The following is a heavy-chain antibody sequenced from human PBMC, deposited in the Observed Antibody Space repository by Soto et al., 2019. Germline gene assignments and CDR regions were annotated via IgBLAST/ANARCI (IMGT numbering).Heavy chain of an antibody. D-gene: IGHD1-26*01. Sequence: QVQLVESGGGVVQPGRSLRLSCAASGFTFSSYGMHWVRQAPGKGLEWVAVISYDGSNKYYADSVKGRFTISRDNSKHTLYLQMNSLRAEDTAVYYCAKDERELLGYFDYWGQGTLVTVSS. CDR1: GFTFSSYG. CDR2: ISYDGSNK. V-gene: IGHV3-30*18. CDR3: AKDERELLGYFDY. J-gene: IGHJ4*02.